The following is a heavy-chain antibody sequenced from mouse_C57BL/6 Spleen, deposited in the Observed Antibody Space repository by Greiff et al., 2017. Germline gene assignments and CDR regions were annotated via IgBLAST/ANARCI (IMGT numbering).Heavy chain of an antibody. J-gene: IGHJ2*01. CDR1: GYTFTSYW. Sequence: VQLQQSGAELVKPGASVKLSCKASGYTFTSYWMHWVKQRPGQGLEWIGMIHPNSGSTNYNEKFKSKATLTVDKSSSTAYMQLSSLTSEDSAVYYCARSGDYDAYYFDYWGQGTTLTVSS. D-gene: IGHD2-4*01. CDR3: ARSGDYDAYYFDY. CDR2: IHPNSGST. V-gene: IGHV1-64*01.